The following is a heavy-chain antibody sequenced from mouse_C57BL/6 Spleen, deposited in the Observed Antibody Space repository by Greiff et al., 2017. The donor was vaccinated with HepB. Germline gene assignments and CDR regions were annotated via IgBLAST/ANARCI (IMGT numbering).Heavy chain of an antibody. D-gene: IGHD2-4*01. V-gene: IGHV1-64*01. CDR3: ARAGLQDWYFDV. CDR1: GYTFTSYW. Sequence: QVQLQQSGAELVKPGASVKLSCKASGYTFTSYWMHWVKQRPGQGLEWIGMIHPNSGSTNYNEKFKSKATLTVDKSSSTAYMQLSSLTSEDSAVYYCARAGLQDWYFDVWGTGTTVTVSS. CDR2: IHPNSGST. J-gene: IGHJ1*03.